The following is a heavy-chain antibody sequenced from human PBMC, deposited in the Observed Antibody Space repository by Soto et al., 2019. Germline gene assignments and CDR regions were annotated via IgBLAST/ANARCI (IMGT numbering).Heavy chain of an antibody. CDR2: TYYSSKWYN. J-gene: IGHJ4*02. CDR1: GDSVSSNSAA. CDR3: ARDKGSIVGATMFDY. V-gene: IGHV6-1*01. D-gene: IGHD1-26*01. Sequence: SQTLSLPCAISGDSVSSNSAAWNWIRQSPSRGLEWLGRTYYSSKWYNDYAVSVKSRITINPDTSKNQFSLQLNSVTPEDTAVYYCARDKGSIVGATMFDYWGQGTLVTVSS.